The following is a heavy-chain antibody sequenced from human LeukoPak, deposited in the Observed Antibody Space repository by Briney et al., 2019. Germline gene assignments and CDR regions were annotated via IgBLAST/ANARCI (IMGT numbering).Heavy chain of an antibody. CDR3: ARGDRAVAGAWGWFDP. V-gene: IGHV4-4*07. CDR2: IYTTGST. Sequence: SETLSLTCTVSGGSLNSFCWSWIRQSAGKGLEWIGRIYTTGSTNYNPSLKSRVTMSVDTSKNQFSLKLSSVTAADTAVYYCARGDRAVAGAWGWFDPWGQGTLVAVSS. D-gene: IGHD6-19*01. J-gene: IGHJ5*02. CDR1: GGSLNSFC.